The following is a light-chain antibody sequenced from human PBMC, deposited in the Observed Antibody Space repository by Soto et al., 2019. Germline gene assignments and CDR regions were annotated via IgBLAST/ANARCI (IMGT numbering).Light chain of an antibody. CDR1: SSDVGSYNL. CDR2: EGS. J-gene: IGLJ2*01. V-gene: IGLV2-23*01. CDR3: CSYAGSSTVV. Sequence: QSALTQPASVSGSPGQSITISCTGTSSDVGSYNLVSGYQQHPGKAPKLMIYEGSNRPSGVSNRFSGSKSGNTASLPISGLQAEAEAVYYCCSYAGSSTVVFGGGTKLTVL.